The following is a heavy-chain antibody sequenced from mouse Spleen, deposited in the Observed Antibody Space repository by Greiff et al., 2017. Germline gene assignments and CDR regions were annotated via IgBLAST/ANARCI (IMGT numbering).Heavy chain of an antibody. D-gene: IGHD2-1*01. CDR1: GFSLTNYA. Sequence: VMLVESGPGLVAPSQSLSITCTVSGFSLTNYAVHWVRQSPGKGLEWLGVIWSDGSTDYNAAFISRLSISKDNSKSQVFFKMNSLQADDTAIYYWARNLGYGNYGNDWYFDVWGAGTTVTVSS. J-gene: IGHJ1*01. CDR3: ARNLGYGNYGNDWYFDV. V-gene: IGHV2-4-1*01. CDR2: IWSDGST.